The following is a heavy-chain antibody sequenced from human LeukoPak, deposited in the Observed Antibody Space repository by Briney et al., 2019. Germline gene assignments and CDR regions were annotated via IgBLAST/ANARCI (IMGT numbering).Heavy chain of an antibody. CDR1: GFTFTHYW. V-gene: IGHV3-74*03. CDR3: ARDAYPPVGY. J-gene: IGHJ4*02. CDR2: INGDGGST. Sequence: GGSLRLSCRVSGFTFTHYWMHWVRQAPGKALVWVARINGDGGSTMHADSVKGRFTISRDNAKNTMHLQMNSLRAEDTAVYYCARDAYPPVGYWGQGTLVTVSS.